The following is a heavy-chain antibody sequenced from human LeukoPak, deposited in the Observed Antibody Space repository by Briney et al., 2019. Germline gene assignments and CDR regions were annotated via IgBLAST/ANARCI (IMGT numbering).Heavy chain of an antibody. J-gene: IGHJ5*02. D-gene: IGHD3-22*01. CDR2: ISYDGSNT. Sequence: PGGSLRLSCAASGFTFSGYGMHWVRQAPGKGLEWLGVISYDGSNTYSADSVKGRFTISRDNSKNTAYLQMNSLRAEDTAVYYCASLYYHDSAWGQGTLVTVSS. CDR1: GFTFSGYG. V-gene: IGHV3-33*05. CDR3: ASLYYHDSA.